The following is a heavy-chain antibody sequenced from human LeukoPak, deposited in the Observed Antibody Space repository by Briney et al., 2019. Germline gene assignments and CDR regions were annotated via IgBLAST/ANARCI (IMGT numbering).Heavy chain of an antibody. D-gene: IGHD6-6*01. CDR1: GGSISSYY. V-gene: IGHV4-59*01. CDR2: IYYSGST. J-gene: IGHJ3*02. CDR3: ARSRGAFDI. Sequence: PSETLSLTCAVSGGSISSYYWSWIRQPPGKGLEWIGYIYYSGSTNYNPSLKSRVTISVDTSKNQFSLKLSSVTAADTAVYYCARSRGAFDIWGQGTMVTVSS.